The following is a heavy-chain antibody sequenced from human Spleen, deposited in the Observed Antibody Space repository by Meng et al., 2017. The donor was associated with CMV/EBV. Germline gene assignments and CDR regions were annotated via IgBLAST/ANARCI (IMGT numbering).Heavy chain of an antibody. J-gene: IGHJ4*02. D-gene: IGHD6-13*01. CDR1: GFTFDDYT. V-gene: IGHV3-43*01. CDR2: ISWDGGST. Sequence: EVQLVVSWGVVVQPGGSLGLSVAASGFTFDDYTMHWVRQAPGKGLEWVSLISWDGGSTYYADSVKGRFTISRDNSKNSLYLQMNSLRTEDTALYYCATLAARGFDYWGQGTLVTVSS. CDR3: ATLAARGFDY.